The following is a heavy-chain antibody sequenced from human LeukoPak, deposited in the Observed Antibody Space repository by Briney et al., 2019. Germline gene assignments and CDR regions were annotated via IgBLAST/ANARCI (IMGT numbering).Heavy chain of an antibody. J-gene: IGHJ6*02. CDR1: GFTFSSYS. V-gene: IGHV3-21*01. CDR3: ARDPYYDFWSGYLYYYYGMDV. CDR2: ISSSSSYI. Sequence: GGSLRLSCAASGFTFSSYSMNWVRQAPGKGLEWVSSISSSSSYIYYADSVKGRFTISRDNSKNTLYLQMNSLRAEDTAVYYCARDPYYDFWSGYLYYYYGMDVWGQGTTVTVSS. D-gene: IGHD3-3*01.